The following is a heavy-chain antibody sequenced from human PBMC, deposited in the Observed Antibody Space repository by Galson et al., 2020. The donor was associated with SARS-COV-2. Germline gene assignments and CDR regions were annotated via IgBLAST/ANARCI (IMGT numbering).Heavy chain of an antibody. Sequence: GGSLRLSCAASGFTFSSYNMNWVRQAPGKGLEWVSYINSSSSTIYYADPVKGRFTISRDNAKNSLYLQMNSPRDEDTAVYYCVEEVVATHGYDVMDVGGQGTSVTV. V-gene: IGHV3-48*02. D-gene: IGHD1-26*01. CDR2: INSSSSTI. CDR1: GFTFSSYN. CDR3: VEEVVATHGYDVMDV. J-gene: IGHJ6*02.